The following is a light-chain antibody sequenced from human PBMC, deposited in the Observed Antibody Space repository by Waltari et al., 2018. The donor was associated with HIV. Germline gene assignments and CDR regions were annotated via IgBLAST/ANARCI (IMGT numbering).Light chain of an antibody. CDR1: ASDFGDYNY. CDR3: SSDAHNSPWL. V-gene: IGLV2-14*03. Sequence: QSVLTQPASVSGAPGHSITISCTGTASDFGDYNYVSWYQQLPGKAPKLVIYDVTQRPSGISHRFSGSRSGTTASLTISGLQPEDEADYYSSSDAHNSPWLFGGGTKLTVL. J-gene: IGLJ2*01. CDR2: DVT.